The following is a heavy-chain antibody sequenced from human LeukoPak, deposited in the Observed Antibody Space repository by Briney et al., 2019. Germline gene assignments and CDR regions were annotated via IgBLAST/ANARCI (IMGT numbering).Heavy chain of an antibody. Sequence: AGGSLRLSCAASGFTFSSYEMNWVRQAPGKGLEWVSYITSSGSTIYYADSVRGRFTISRDNAKNSLYLQMNSLRAEDTAVYYCAIPTYYYDSSGQGYWGQGTLVTVSS. D-gene: IGHD3-22*01. CDR1: GFTFSSYE. CDR3: AIPTYYYDSSGQGY. V-gene: IGHV3-48*03. J-gene: IGHJ4*02. CDR2: ITSSGSTI.